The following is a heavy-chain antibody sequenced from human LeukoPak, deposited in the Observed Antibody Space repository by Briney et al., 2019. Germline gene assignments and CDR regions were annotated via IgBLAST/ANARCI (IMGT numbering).Heavy chain of an antibody. Sequence: SETLSLTCIVSGGSISSYYWSWIRQPPGKGLEWIGYIYYSGSTNYNPSLKSRVTISVDTSKNQFSLKLSSVTAADTAVYYCARARDYSNPRINWFDPWGQGTLVTVSS. J-gene: IGHJ5*02. CDR1: GGSISSYY. D-gene: IGHD4-11*01. CDR3: ARARDYSNPRINWFDP. V-gene: IGHV4-59*12. CDR2: IYYSGST.